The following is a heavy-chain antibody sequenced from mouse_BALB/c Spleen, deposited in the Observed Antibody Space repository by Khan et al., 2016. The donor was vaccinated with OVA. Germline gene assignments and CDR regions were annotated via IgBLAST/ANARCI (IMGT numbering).Heavy chain of an antibody. D-gene: IGHD2-10*01. CDR2: INTYTGEA. Sequence: QIQLVQSGPELKKPGETVKISCKASGYVFTKFGMNWVKQAPGKGLKWMGWINTYTGEATYADDFTGRFVFSFETSASTAYLQLNNLKNEDTATYFGARPPYFSYVMGYWGQGTSVTVSS. V-gene: IGHV9-3-1*01. CDR1: GYVFTKFG. CDR3: ARPPYFSYVMGY. J-gene: IGHJ4*01.